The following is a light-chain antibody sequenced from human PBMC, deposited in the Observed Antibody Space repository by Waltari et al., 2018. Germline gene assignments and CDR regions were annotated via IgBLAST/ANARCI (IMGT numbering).Light chain of an antibody. V-gene: IGLV1-44*01. J-gene: IGLJ3*02. CDR2: SDH. CDR3: ATWDDSLKGWV. Sequence: QSVLTQPPSASGTPGPSVTMSCSGISSNLGKNIMTWYQQVPGTAPKLLIYSDHQRPSGVPARFFGSKSDTSASLAISGLQSDDEADYYCATWDDSLKGWVFGGGTKLTVL. CDR1: SSNLGKNI.